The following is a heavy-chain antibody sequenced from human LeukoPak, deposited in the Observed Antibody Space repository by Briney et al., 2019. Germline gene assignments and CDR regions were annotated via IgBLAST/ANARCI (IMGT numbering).Heavy chain of an antibody. J-gene: IGHJ4*02. Sequence: GGSLRLSCAASGFTFSSYGMHWVRQAPGKGLEWVAVIWYDGSNKYYADSVKGRFTISRDNSENTLYLQMDSLRAEDTAVYYCARDYYGSGSYYQDYWGQGTLVTVSS. CDR2: IWYDGSNK. D-gene: IGHD3-10*01. CDR3: ARDYYGSGSYYQDY. CDR1: GFTFSSYG. V-gene: IGHV3-33*01.